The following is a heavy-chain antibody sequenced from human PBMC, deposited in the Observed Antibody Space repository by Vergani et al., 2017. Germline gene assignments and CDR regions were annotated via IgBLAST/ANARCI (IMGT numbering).Heavy chain of an antibody. J-gene: IGHJ4*02. D-gene: IGHD4-17*01. CDR2: ISGSGGST. CDR3: AKGTTVTTGLYYFDY. Sequence: EVQLLESGGGLVQPGGSLRLSCAASGFTFSSYAMSWVRQAPGKGLEWVSAISGSGGSTYYADSVKGRFTISRDNSKHTLYLQMNSLRAEDTAVYYCAKGTTVTTGLYYFDYWGQGTLVTVSS. V-gene: IGHV3-23*01. CDR1: GFTFSSYA.